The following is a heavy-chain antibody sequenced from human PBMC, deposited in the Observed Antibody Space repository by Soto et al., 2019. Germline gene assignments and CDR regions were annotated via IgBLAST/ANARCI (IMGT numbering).Heavy chain of an antibody. D-gene: IGHD2-21*01. V-gene: IGHV4-31*03. CDR3: ARDRVRRDNKPYVMDV. Sequence: QVQLQESGPGLVQPSQTLSLTCTVSGDPISSGGYFWTWIRQHPGKGLEWIGNTYYTGTTYYNPYLKSRVSISVDTSKNQFFRKLTSVTAADTAIYYCARDRVRRDNKPYVMDVWCQGTTVTVSS. CDR1: GDPISSGGYF. CDR2: TYYTGTT. J-gene: IGHJ6*02.